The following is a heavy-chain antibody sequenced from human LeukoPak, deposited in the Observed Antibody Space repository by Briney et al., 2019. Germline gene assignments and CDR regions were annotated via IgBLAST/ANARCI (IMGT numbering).Heavy chain of an antibody. Sequence: SQTLSLTCAISGDSISRNTITWNWIRQSPSRGLEWLGRTYYKSKWYNDYAVSVKSRITINPDTSKNQFSLQLNSVTPEDTAVYYCARDLVVATISGYYYYGMDVWGQGTTVTVSS. CDR2: TYYKSKWYN. V-gene: IGHV6-1*01. CDR3: ARDLVVATISGYYYYGMDV. D-gene: IGHD5-12*01. CDR1: GDSISRNTIT. J-gene: IGHJ6*02.